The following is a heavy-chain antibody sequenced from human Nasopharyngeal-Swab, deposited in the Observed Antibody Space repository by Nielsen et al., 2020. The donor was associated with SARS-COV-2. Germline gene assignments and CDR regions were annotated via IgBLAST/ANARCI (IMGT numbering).Heavy chain of an antibody. CDR3: TTDGIHKW. J-gene: IGHJ4*02. CDR1: GLNFTKMW. Sequence: GGSLRLSCTVTGLNFTKMWMSWVRQAPGKGLEWLGRIESNDEGVGPPRYAASVKGRISISRDDSANMVTLEMTSLKTDDTAVYYCTTDGIHKWWGQGTLVTVSS. CDR2: IESNDEGVGPP. V-gene: IGHV3-15*04. D-gene: IGHD1-26*01.